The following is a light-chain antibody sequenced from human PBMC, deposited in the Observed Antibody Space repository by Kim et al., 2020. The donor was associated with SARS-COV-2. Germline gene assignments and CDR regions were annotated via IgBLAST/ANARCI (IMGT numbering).Light chain of an antibody. CDR1: HTITSNY. V-gene: IGKV3-20*01. CDR2: GVC. CDR3: QQDVVSPRT. J-gene: IGKJ1*01. Sequence: SPGERAPTCSSARHTITSNYVAWQQKKAGRAPRIINDGVCSRATGIPNRCSGRGSGTVFTITISRLEQDDAAVYCWQQDVVSPRTFGQGTKVDIK.